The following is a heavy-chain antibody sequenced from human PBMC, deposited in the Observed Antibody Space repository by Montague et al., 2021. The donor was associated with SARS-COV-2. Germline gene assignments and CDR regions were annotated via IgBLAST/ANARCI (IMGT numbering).Heavy chain of an antibody. CDR1: GFTFDDYA. J-gene: IGHJ6*03. Sequence: SLRLSCAASGFTFDDYAMHWVRQAPGKGLEWVSLISGDGGSTYYADSVKGRFTISRDDARNSLYLQMNSLRAEDTAVYYCVRATLYMDVWGEGTTVAVSS. V-gene: IGHV3-43*02. CDR2: ISGDGGST. CDR3: VRATLYMDV.